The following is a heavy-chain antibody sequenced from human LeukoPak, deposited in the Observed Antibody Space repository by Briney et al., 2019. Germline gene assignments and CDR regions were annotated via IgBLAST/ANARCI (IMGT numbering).Heavy chain of an antibody. J-gene: IGHJ4*02. CDR3: ARDGAYSSSWLYFDY. Sequence: GGSLRLSCAASGLTFSSYVMHWVRQAPGRGLEGLAVVSYDGSNKYYADPVKGRFTISRDNSNNTLYLQMNSLRAEDTAVYYCARDGAYSSSWLYFDYWGQGTLVTVSS. V-gene: IGHV3-30*04. CDR1: GLTFSSYV. D-gene: IGHD6-13*01. CDR2: VSYDGSNK.